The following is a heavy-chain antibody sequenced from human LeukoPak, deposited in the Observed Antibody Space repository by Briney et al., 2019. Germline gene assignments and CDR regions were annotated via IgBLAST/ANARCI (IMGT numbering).Heavy chain of an antibody. J-gene: IGHJ4*02. CDR1: GYTFTSYY. Sequence: ASVKVSCKASGYTFTSYYMHWVRQAPGQGLEWMGIINPSGGSTSYAQKFQGRVTMTRDTSTSTAYMELSRLRSDDTAVYYCARHPPRTAFDYWGQGTLVTVSS. CDR3: ARHPPRTAFDY. V-gene: IGHV1-46*01. D-gene: IGHD2-21*02. CDR2: INPSGGST.